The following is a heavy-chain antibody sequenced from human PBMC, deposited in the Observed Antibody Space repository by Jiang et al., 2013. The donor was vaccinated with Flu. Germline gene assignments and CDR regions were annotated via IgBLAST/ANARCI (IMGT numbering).Heavy chain of an antibody. CDR1: GFTFSSYG. CDR2: ISYDGSNK. V-gene: IGHV3-30*03. Sequence: PGRSLRLSCAASGFTFSSYGMHWVRQAPGKGLEWVAVISYDGSNKYYADSVKGRFTISRDNSKNTLYLQMNSLRAEDTAVYYCARGREEGLVIKSWYFDLWGRGTLVTVSS. CDR3: ARGREEGLVIKSWYFDL. D-gene: IGHD3/OR15-3a*01. J-gene: IGHJ2*01.